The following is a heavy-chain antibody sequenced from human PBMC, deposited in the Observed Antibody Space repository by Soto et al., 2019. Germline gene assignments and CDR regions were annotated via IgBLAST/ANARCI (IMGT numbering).Heavy chain of an antibody. CDR1: GFTVSSYE. D-gene: IGHD2-15*01. V-gene: IGHV3-48*03. J-gene: IGHJ4*02. CDR2: ISSSGSTI. Sequence: GGSLRLCCAASGFTVSSYEMNWVRQAPGKGLEWVSYISSSGSTIYYADSVKGRFTISRDNAKNSLYLQMNSLRAEDTAVYYCARDRYCSGGSCYSDAGYWGQGTLVTVS. CDR3: ARDRYCSGGSCYSDAGY.